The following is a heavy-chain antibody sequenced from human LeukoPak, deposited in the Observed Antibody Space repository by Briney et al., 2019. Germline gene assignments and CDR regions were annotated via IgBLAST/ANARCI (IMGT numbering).Heavy chain of an antibody. J-gene: IGHJ2*01. CDR3: AADRDYGGNNGWYFDL. CDR2: INPNSGGT. D-gene: IGHD4-23*01. Sequence: ASVKVSCKASGYTFTGYYMHWVRQAPGQGLEWMGWINPNSGGTNYAQKFQGWVTMTRDTSISTAYMELSSLRSEDTAVYYCAADRDYGGNNGWYFDLWGRGTLVTVSS. CDR1: GYTFTGYY. V-gene: IGHV1-2*04.